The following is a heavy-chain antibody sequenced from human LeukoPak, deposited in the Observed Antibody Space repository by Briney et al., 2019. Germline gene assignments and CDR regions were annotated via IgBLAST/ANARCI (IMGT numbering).Heavy chain of an antibody. Sequence: GGSLRLSCAASGFPFSSYSMNWVRQAPGKGREWVSSISSSSSYIYYADSVKGRFTISRDNAKNSLYLQMNSLRAEDTAVYYCVRSGYYNREVDYWGQGTLVTVSS. D-gene: IGHD3-22*01. J-gene: IGHJ4*02. CDR2: ISSSSSYI. V-gene: IGHV3-21*01. CDR3: VRSGYYNREVDY. CDR1: GFPFSSYS.